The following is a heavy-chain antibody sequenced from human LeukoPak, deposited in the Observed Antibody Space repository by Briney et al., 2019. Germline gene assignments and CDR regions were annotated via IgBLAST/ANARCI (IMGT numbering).Heavy chain of an antibody. CDR3: TTGGLERFFFDY. CDR1: GFTFSNAW. Sequence: GRSLRLSCAASGFTFSNAWMNWVRQTPGKGLEWVGRIKSKTDGGTTEYAAPVKGRFTISRDDSKNTLYLQLNSLKTEDTAVYYCTTGGLERFFFDYWGQGTLVTVSS. CDR2: IKSKTDGGTT. V-gene: IGHV3-15*07. D-gene: IGHD1-1*01. J-gene: IGHJ4*02.